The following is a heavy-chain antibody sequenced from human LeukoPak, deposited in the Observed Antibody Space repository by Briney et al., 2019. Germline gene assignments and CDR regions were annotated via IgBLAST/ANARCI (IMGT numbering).Heavy chain of an antibody. CDR2: MNPNSGNT. D-gene: IGHD5-18*01. Sequence: ASVKVSCKASGYTFTSYDINWVRQATGQGLEWMGWMNPNSGNTGYAQKFQGRVTMTRNTSISTAYMELSSLRSEDTAVYYCASGGGYSYGNSDFDYWGQGTLVTVSS. J-gene: IGHJ4*02. CDR1: GYTFTSYD. CDR3: ASGGGYSYGNSDFDY. V-gene: IGHV1-8*01.